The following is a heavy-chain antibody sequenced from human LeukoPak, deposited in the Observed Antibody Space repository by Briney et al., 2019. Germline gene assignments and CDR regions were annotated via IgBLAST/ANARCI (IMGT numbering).Heavy chain of an antibody. D-gene: IGHD2-2*01. J-gene: IGHJ5*02. V-gene: IGHV4-34*01. CDR3: AIVPAAQGGYNWFDP. Sequence: SETLSLTCAVYGGSFSGYYWSWIRQPPGKGLEWIGEINHSGSTNYNPSLKSRVTISVDTSKNQFSLKLSSVTAADTAVYYCAIVPAAQGGYNWFDPWGQGTLVTVSS. CDR1: GGSFSGYY. CDR2: INHSGST.